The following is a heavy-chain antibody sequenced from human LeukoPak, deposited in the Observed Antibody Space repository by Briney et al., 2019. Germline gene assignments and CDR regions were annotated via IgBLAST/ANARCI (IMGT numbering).Heavy chain of an antibody. CDR1: GGSFSGYY. J-gene: IGHJ3*02. Sequence: KPSETLSLTCAVYGGSFSGYYWSWIRQPPGKGLEWIGEINHSGSTNYNPSLKSRVTISVDTSKNQFSLKLTSVTAADTAVYYCARDRPGIAVAGDAFDIWGQGTMVTVSS. D-gene: IGHD6-19*01. V-gene: IGHV4-34*01. CDR3: ARDRPGIAVAGDAFDI. CDR2: INHSGST.